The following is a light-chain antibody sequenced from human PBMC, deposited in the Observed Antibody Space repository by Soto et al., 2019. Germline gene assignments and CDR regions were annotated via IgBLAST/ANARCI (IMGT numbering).Light chain of an antibody. CDR3: SSYTSSSTVV. CDR2: DVS. Sequence: QSVLTQPASVSGSPGQTITIPCTGTSGDVGGYNYVACYQQHPGKAPKLMIYDVSYRPSGVSNRFSDSKSGNTASLTISGLQAEDEADYYCSSYTSSSTVVFGGGTQLTVL. V-gene: IGLV2-14*01. CDR1: SGDVGGYNY. J-gene: IGLJ2*01.